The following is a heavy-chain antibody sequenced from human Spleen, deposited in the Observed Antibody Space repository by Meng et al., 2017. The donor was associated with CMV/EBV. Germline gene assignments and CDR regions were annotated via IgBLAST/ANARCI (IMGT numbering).Heavy chain of an antibody. D-gene: IGHD6-19*01. CDR1: GFSFDDYT. CDR2: IRWDGDST. Sequence: GGSLRLSCAASGFSFDDYTMYWVRQAPGKGLEWVSLIRWDGDSTYYADSVKGRFTISRDNSKNTLYLQMNSLRAEDTAVYYCAKDQGSGSYWYFDLWGRGTLVTVSS. CDR3: AKDQGSGSYWYFDL. J-gene: IGHJ2*01. V-gene: IGHV3-43*01.